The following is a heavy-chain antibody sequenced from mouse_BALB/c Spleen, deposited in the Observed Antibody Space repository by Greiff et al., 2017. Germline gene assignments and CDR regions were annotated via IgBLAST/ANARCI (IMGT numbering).Heavy chain of an antibody. Sequence: QVQLQESGAELVRPGTSVKVSCQASGYAFTNFLIEWVKQRPGQGLEWIGVINPGSGGTNYNEKFKGKATLTADKSSSTAYMQLSSLTSDDSAVYFCARSEGHITSVVPFDYWGQGTTLTVSS. D-gene: IGHD1-1*01. CDR2: INPGSGGT. CDR1: GYAFTNFL. V-gene: IGHV1-54*01. CDR3: ARSEGHITSVVPFDY. J-gene: IGHJ2*01.